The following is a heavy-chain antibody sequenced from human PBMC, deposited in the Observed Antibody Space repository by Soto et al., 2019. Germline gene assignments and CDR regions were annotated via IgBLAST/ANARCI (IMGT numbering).Heavy chain of an antibody. V-gene: IGHV1-3*01. CDR3: ARSAITFGGVIAPLDY. D-gene: IGHD3-16*02. CDR2: INAGNGNT. J-gene: IGHJ4*02. CDR1: GYTFTSYA. Sequence: ASVKVSCKASGYTFTSYAMHWVRQAPGQRLEWMGWINAGNGNTKYSQKFQGRVTITRDTSASTAYMELSSLRSEDTAVYYCARSAITFGGVIAPLDYWGQGTLVTVSS.